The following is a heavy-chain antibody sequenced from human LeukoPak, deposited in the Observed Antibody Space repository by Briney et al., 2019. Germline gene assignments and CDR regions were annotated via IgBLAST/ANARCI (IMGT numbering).Heavy chain of an antibody. CDR3: ARETYYDYVQYFQH. Sequence: GSLRLSCAASGFTVSSNYMSWVRQAPGKGLEWIGEIYHSGSTNYNPSLKSRVTISVDKSKNQFSLKLSSVTAADTAVYYCARETYYDYVQYFQHWGQGTLVTVSS. CDR1: GFTVSSNY. J-gene: IGHJ1*01. D-gene: IGHD3-16*01. V-gene: IGHV4-4*02. CDR2: IYHSGST.